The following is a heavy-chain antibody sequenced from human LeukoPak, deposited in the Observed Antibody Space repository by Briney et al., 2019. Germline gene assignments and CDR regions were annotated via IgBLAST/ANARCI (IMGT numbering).Heavy chain of an antibody. CDR3: ARGGPVIVGASGAFDI. CDR2: ISAYNGNT. V-gene: IGHV1-18*04. D-gene: IGHD1-26*01. CDR1: GYTFTSYG. J-gene: IGHJ3*02. Sequence: ASVKVSCKASGYTFTSYGISWVRQAPGQGLEWMGWISAYNGNTNYAQKLQGRVTMTTDTSTSTAYMELRSLKSDDTAVYYCARGGPVIVGASGAFDIWGQGTMVTVSS.